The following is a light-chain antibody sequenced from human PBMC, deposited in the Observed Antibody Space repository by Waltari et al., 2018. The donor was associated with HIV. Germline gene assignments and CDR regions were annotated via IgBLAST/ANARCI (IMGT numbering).Light chain of an antibody. CDR3: LLYYSGARV. Sequence: QAVVTQEPSLTVSPGGTVTLTCGSSTGTVTSGHYPYWFQQKPCQAPRTLIYDTRHTHSWTPARFSGSLLGGKTALTLSGAQPEDEADYYCLLYYSGARVFGGGTKLTVL. V-gene: IGLV7-46*01. J-gene: IGLJ2*01. CDR2: DTR. CDR1: TGTVTSGHY.